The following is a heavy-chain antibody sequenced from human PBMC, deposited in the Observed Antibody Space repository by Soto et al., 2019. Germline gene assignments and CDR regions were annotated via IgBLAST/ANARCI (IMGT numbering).Heavy chain of an antibody. CDR2: IYPGDSDT. V-gene: IGHV5-51*01. Sequence: GESLKISCKGSGYSFTSYWIGWVRQMPGKGLEWMGIIYPGDSDTRYSPSFQGQVTISADKSISTAYLQWSSLKASDTAMYYCARHKTYYDFWSGYYPDYWGQGTLVTVS. J-gene: IGHJ4*02. CDR3: ARHKTYYDFWSGYYPDY. D-gene: IGHD3-3*01. CDR1: GYSFTSYW.